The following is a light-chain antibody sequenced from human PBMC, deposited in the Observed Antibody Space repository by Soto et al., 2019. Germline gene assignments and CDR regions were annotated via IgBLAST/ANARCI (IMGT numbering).Light chain of an antibody. V-gene: IGKV1-39*01. CDR2: AAS. J-gene: IGKJ5*01. Sequence: IKKYTSSLSASVGDRVTITCRASQSTSNYLNWYQHKAGKAPKVLIYAASSLQRGVPSRFSGSGSGTDFTLIISSLQPEDFATYYRQQSYSPPPITFGQGTRLEIK. CDR1: QSTSNY. CDR3: QQSYSPPPIT.